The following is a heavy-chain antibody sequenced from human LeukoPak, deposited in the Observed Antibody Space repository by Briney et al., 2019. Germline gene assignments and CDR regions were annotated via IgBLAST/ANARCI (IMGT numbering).Heavy chain of an antibody. V-gene: IGHV3-33*06. J-gene: IGHJ3*02. CDR3: AKDREHSGSYDALDM. Sequence: GGTLRLSCAASGFIFSNSGMHWVRQAPGKGLEWVTVIYTDGSTKYYADSVKGRFTISRDNSKNTLFLQMNTLRAEDTAVYYCAKDREHSGSYDALDMWGQGTMVTVSS. D-gene: IGHD1-26*01. CDR2: IYTDGSTK. CDR1: GFIFSNSG.